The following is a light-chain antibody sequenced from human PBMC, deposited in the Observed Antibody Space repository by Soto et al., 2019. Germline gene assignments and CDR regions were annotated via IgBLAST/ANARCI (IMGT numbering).Light chain of an antibody. CDR3: QTWGTGMI. J-gene: IGLJ2*01. CDR1: SGHSSYA. CDR2: LNNDGGH. Sequence: QLVLTQSPSASASLGASVKLTCTLSSGHSSYAIAWHQQQPEKGPRYLMNLNNDGGHTKGDGIPDRFSGSSSGAERYLTISSLQSEDEADYYCQTWGTGMIFGGGTKLTVL. V-gene: IGLV4-69*01.